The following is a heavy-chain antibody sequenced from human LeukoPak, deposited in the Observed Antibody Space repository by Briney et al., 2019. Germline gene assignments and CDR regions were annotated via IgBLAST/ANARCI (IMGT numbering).Heavy chain of an antibody. CDR2: IYYNGDT. Sequence: PSETLSLTCTVSGGSISSSNYYWGWIRQPPGKGLEWIGTIYYNGDTYYNPSLKSRATISVDTSKNRFSLKLSSVTAADTAMYFCARHENIILVPTAHAFDYWGQGTLVTVSS. CDR1: GGSISSSNYY. V-gene: IGHV4-39*01. CDR3: ARHENIILVPTAHAFDY. J-gene: IGHJ4*02. D-gene: IGHD2-2*01.